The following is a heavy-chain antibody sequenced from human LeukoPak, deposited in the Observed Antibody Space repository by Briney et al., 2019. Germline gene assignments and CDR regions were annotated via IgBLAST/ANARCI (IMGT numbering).Heavy chain of an antibody. V-gene: IGHV1-2*02. Sequence: ASVKVSCKASGYTFTGYYMHWVRQAPGQGLEWMGWINPNSGGTNYAQKFQGRVTMTRDTSISTAHMELSRLRSDDTAVYYCARDLGPTGFNWFDPWGQGTLVTVSS. CDR2: INPNSGGT. D-gene: IGHD3-9*01. CDR1: GYTFTGYY. J-gene: IGHJ5*02. CDR3: ARDLGPTGFNWFDP.